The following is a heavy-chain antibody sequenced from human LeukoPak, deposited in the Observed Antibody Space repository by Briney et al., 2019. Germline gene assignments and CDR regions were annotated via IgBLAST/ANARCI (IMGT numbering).Heavy chain of an antibody. CDR3: ASSIVADGTSPFDY. J-gene: IGHJ4*02. V-gene: IGHV3-48*04. CDR1: GFTFSSYA. Sequence: PGGSLRLSCAASGFTFSSYAMHWVRQAPGKGLEWVSYISSSSGTIYYADSVRGRFTISRDNAKNSLYLQMNSLRAEDTAVYYCASSIVADGTSPFDYWGQGTLVTVSS. CDR2: ISSSSGTI. D-gene: IGHD6-13*01.